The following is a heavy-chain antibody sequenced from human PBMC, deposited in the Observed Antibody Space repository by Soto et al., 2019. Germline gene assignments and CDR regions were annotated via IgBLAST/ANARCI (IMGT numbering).Heavy chain of an antibody. J-gene: IGHJ3*02. Sequence: QVQLVQSGAEVKKPGSAVKVSCRYSGGTFSTYSMFWVRQAPGQGLEWMGRIIPMLGIANYAQKLQGVVTITADKSTGTAYMELSSLRSEDTALYYCTIGSWSGEVFDIWGQGTMVTVSS. V-gene: IGHV1-69*02. CDR2: IIPMLGIA. CDR1: GGTFSTYS. CDR3: TIGSWSGEVFDI. D-gene: IGHD2-21*01.